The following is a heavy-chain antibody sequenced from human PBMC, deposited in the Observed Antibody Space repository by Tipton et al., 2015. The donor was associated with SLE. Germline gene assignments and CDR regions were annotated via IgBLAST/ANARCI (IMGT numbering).Heavy chain of an antibody. V-gene: IGHV4-59*08. CDR2: IYYSGST. Sequence: TLSLTCTVSGGSISSYYWSWIRQPPGKGLEWIGYIYYSGSTNYNPSLKSRVTISVATSKNHFSRKLPSGTAADTAVYYWARQDSGNYYPFDYWGQGTLVTVSS. D-gene: IGHD1-26*01. J-gene: IGHJ4*02. CDR3: ARQDSGNYYPFDY. CDR1: GGSISSYY.